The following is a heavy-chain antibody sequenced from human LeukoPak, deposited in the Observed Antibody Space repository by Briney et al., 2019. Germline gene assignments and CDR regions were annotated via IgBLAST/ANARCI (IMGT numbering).Heavy chain of an antibody. D-gene: IGHD6-19*01. J-gene: IGHJ5*02. CDR2: IIPIFGTA. CDR1: GGTFSSYA. Sequence: SVKVSCKASGGTFSSYAISWVRQAPGQGLEWMGGIIPIFGTANYAQKFQARVTVTTDESTSTDYMELSSLRSEDTAVYYCASNLAVAGTRAGNWFDPWGQGTLVTVSS. V-gene: IGHV1-69*05. CDR3: ASNLAVAGTRAGNWFDP.